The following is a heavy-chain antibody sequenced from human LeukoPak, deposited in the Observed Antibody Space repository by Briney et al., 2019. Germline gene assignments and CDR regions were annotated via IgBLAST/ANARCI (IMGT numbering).Heavy chain of an antibody. J-gene: IGHJ4*02. Sequence: GGSLRLSCAASGFTFSSYGMHWVRQAPGKGLEWVAVIWYDGSNKYYADSVKGRFTISRDNSKNTLYLQMNSLRVEDTAVYYCARDGDSAVATRVFDYWGQGTLVTVSS. D-gene: IGHD5-18*01. CDR3: ARDGDSAVATRVFDY. V-gene: IGHV3-33*01. CDR1: GFTFSSYG. CDR2: IWYDGSNK.